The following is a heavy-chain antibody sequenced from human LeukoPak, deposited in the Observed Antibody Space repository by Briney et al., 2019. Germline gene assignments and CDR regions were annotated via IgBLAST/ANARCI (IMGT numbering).Heavy chain of an antibody. CDR3: TRWTGLSSAGN. J-gene: IGHJ4*02. V-gene: IGHV4-39*02. D-gene: IGHD6-19*01. CDR1: GGSISSSIYY. CDR2: VFYSGST. Sequence: SETLSLTCTVSGGSISSSIYYWGWVRQPPGKGLEWIGSVFYSGSTYYNPSPKSRVTMSVDTSKNHFSLKLSSVTAAGTAVYYCTRWTGLSSAGNWGQGILVTVSS.